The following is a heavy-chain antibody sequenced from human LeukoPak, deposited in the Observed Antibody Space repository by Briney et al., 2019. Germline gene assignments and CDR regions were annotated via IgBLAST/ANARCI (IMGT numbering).Heavy chain of an antibody. CDR1: GFTVSSNY. CDR3: AISIEAYAFDI. CDR2: IYSGGST. Sequence: GGPLRLSCAASGFTVSSNYMSWVRQAPGKGLEWVSVIYSGGSTYYADSVKGRFTISRDNSKNTLYLQMNSLRAEDTAVYYCAISIEAYAFDIWGQGTMVTVSS. V-gene: IGHV3-66*01. D-gene: IGHD5-24*01. J-gene: IGHJ3*02.